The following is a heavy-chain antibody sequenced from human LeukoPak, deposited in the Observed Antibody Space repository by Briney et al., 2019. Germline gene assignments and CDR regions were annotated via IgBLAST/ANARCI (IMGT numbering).Heavy chain of an antibody. J-gene: IGHJ6*03. D-gene: IGHD1-26*01. CDR2: ISPYTTKT. Sequence: ASVKVSCKASGYTFISYGITWGRHAPAQGLEWMGWISPYTTKTNYAKRLQGTVTMTTDTATSTAYMELRSLRSDDTAVYYCAREGGVGPTAPPDYYSYQMDVWGKGTTVTVSS. V-gene: IGHV1-18*01. CDR3: AREGGVGPTAPPDYYSYQMDV. CDR1: GYTFISYG.